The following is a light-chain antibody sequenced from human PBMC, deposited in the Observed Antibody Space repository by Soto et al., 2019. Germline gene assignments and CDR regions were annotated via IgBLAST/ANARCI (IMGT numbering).Light chain of an antibody. V-gene: IGLV1-51*01. CDR1: SSNIGNNY. Sequence: QSVLTQPPSVSAAPGRKVTISCSGSSSNIGNNYVSWYQQLPGTAPKLLIYDNNKRPSGIPDRFSDSKSGTSATLAITGLQTGEEADYYCGTWDSSLSAYVFGTATKATV. J-gene: IGLJ1*01. CDR3: GTWDSSLSAYV. CDR2: DNN.